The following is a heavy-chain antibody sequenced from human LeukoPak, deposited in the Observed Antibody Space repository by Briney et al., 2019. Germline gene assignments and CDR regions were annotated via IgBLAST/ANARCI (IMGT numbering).Heavy chain of an antibody. J-gene: IGHJ5*02. D-gene: IGHD3-10*01. V-gene: IGHV4-39*01. Sequence: SETLSLTCTVSGGSISSSSYYWGWIRQPPGKGLEWIGSIYYSGSTYYNPSLKSRVTISVDTSKNQFSLKLSSVTAADTAVYYCARPLYRGAVDPWGQGTLVTVSS. CDR2: IYYSGST. CDR1: GGSISSSSYY. CDR3: ARPLYRGAVDP.